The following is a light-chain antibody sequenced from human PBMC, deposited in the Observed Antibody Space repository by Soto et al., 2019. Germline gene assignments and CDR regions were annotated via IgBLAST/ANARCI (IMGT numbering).Light chain of an antibody. Sequence: EIVLTQSPGTLSLPPGERATLSCRASLSVSSSSLAWYQHKPGQAPRLLIYDAFSRATDIPDRFSGSGSGTDFTLTISRLEPEDFAVYYCQHYGSSPPKYTFGQGTKLEI. V-gene: IGKV3-20*01. CDR2: DAF. CDR1: LSVSSSS. CDR3: QHYGSSPPKYT. J-gene: IGKJ2*01.